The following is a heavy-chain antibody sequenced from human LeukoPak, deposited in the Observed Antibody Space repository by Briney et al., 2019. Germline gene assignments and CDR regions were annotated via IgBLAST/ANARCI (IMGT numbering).Heavy chain of an antibody. J-gene: IGHJ6*02. CDR3: AKDIAPTPYYYGMDV. D-gene: IGHD4-23*01. Sequence: PGGSLRLSCAAPGFTFDDYAMHWVRQTPGKGLEWVSGISWNSASIGYADSVKGRFTISRDNARNSLYLQMNSLRAEDTALYYCAKDIAPTPYYYGMDVWGQGTTVTVSS. V-gene: IGHV3-9*01. CDR2: ISWNSASI. CDR1: GFTFDDYA.